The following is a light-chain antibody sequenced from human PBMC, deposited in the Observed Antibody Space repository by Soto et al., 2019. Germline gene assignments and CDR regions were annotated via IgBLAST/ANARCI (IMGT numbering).Light chain of an antibody. CDR2: DAS. CDR1: QSISGW. V-gene: IGKV1-5*01. Sequence: DFQMTQSPSTLSASVGDRVTITCRASQSISGWLAWYQQKPGKAPKLLIYDASSLESGVPSRFSGSGSGTEFTLTISSLQPDDFATYYCQQYYIYSPWTFGQGTKVEIK. J-gene: IGKJ1*01. CDR3: QQYYIYSPWT.